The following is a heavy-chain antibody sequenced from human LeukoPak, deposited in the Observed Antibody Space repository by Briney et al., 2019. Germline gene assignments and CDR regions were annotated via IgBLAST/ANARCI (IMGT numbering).Heavy chain of an antibody. V-gene: IGHV3-30-3*01. CDR2: ISYDGSNK. CDR1: GFTISSYA. Sequence: GGSLRLSCAASGFTISSYAMHWVRQAPGRGLEWVAVISYDGSNKYYADSVKGRFTISRDNSKNTLYLQMNSLRAEDTAVYYCAKADYYDSNTYRAQFIQHWGQGTLVTVSS. CDR3: AKADYYDSNTYRAQFIQH. D-gene: IGHD3-22*01. J-gene: IGHJ1*01.